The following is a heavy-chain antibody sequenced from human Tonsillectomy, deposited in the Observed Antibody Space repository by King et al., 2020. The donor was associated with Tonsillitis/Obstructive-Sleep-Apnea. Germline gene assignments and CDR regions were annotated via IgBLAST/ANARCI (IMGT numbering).Heavy chain of an antibody. V-gene: IGHV4-59*01. D-gene: IGHD6-19*01. CDR1: GASMNNYY. J-gene: IGHJ4*02. CDR2: IYYSGST. CDR3: ARVASGWSKY. Sequence: VQLQESGPGLVKPSETLSLTCTVSGASMNNYYWAWIRQPPGKGLEWIGYIYYSGSTTYNPSLRGRVTISVDKFKDQFSLNLTSVTAADTAVHYCARVASGWSKYWGQGALVTVSS.